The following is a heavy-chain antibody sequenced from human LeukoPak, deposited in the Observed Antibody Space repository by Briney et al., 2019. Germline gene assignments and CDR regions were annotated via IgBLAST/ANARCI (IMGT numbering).Heavy chain of an antibody. D-gene: IGHD6-6*01. CDR1: GFTVGGNY. V-gene: IGHV3-53*01. CDR2: IYSGGST. Sequence: GGSLRLSCAASGFTVGGNYMSWVRQAPGKGLEWVSVIYSGGSTYHADSVKGRFTISRDHSKNTLYLQMNSLRAEDTALYYCAKFLSSSSDTSRSDPSYYYYYMDVWGKGTTVTVSS. CDR3: AKFLSSSSDTSRSDPSYYYYYMDV. J-gene: IGHJ6*03.